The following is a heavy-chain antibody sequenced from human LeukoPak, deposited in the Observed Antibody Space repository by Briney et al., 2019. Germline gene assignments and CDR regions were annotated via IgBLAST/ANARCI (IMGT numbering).Heavy chain of an antibody. Sequence: SETLSLTCTVSGGSISSGGYYWSWIRQHPGKGLEWIGYIYYSGSTYYNPSLKSRVTISVDTSKNQFSLKLSSVTAADTAVYYCARHRATSGYYFDYWGQGTLVTVSS. CDR1: GGSISSGGYY. J-gene: IGHJ4*02. CDR3: ARHRATSGYYFDY. CDR2: IYYSGST. V-gene: IGHV4-31*03. D-gene: IGHD7-27*01.